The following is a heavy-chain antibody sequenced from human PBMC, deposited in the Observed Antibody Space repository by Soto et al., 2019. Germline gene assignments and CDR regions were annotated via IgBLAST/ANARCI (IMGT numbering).Heavy chain of an antibody. Sequence: GESLKISCKGSGYTFTNYWIGWVRQMPGKGPEWMGIIYPGDPDTKYNPSFQGQVTISADKSITTTYLQWSSLKASDTAIYYCAASIFYYGMDVWAKGPRSPSP. CDR1: GYTFTNYW. CDR2: IYPGDPDT. CDR3: AASIFYYGMDV. V-gene: IGHV5-51*01. J-gene: IGHJ6*02.